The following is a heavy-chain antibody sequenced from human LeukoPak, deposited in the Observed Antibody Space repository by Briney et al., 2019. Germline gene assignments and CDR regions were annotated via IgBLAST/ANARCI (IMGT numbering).Heavy chain of an antibody. CDR3: ASSTGPKTRYYMDV. J-gene: IGHJ6*03. Sequence: GGSLRLPCAASGFTFSSYSMNWVRQAPGKGLEWVSSISSSSSYIYYADSVKGRFTISRDNAKNSLYLQMNSLRAEDTAVYYCASSTGPKTRYYMDVWGKGTTVTVSS. CDR2: ISSSSSYI. CDR1: GFTFSSYS. D-gene: IGHD1-14*01. V-gene: IGHV3-21*01.